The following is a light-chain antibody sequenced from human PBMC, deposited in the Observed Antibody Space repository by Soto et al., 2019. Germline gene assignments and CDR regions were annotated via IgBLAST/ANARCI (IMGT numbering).Light chain of an antibody. V-gene: IGLV1-47*01. Sequence: QSVLPQPPSASGTPGQRVTISCSGSSSNIGSNYVYWYQQLPGTAPKLLIYRNNQRPSGVPDRFSGSKSGTSASLAISGLRSEDEADYYCAAWDDSLSGPVVFGGGTQLTVL. J-gene: IGLJ2*01. CDR3: AAWDDSLSGPVV. CDR1: SSNIGSNY. CDR2: RNN.